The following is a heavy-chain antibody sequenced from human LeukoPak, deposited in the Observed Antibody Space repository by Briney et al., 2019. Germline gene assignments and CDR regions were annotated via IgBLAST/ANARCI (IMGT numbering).Heavy chain of an antibody. D-gene: IGHD5-24*01. J-gene: IGHJ4*02. V-gene: IGHV3-23*01. CDR1: GFTFGGSA. Sequence: PGGSLRLSCEASGFTFGGSAMTWVRQTPGKGLEWFSSISSSGNTYYADSVKGRFTISRDNSKNLVNLQMNSLRAEDTAIYYCVKGRMSEDGLDFWGQGSLVTVSS. CDR2: ISSSGNT. CDR3: VKGRMSEDGLDF.